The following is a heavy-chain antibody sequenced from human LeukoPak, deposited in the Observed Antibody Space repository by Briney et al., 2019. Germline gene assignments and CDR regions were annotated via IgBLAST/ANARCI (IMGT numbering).Heavy chain of an antibody. CDR2: ISWDGKSR. V-gene: IGHV3-43*01. CDR3: AKVGSHYFYGLDV. J-gene: IGHJ6*02. Sequence: GGSLRLSCAASGFTFDDYSMHWVRQAPGKGLEWVSLISWDGKSRYYADSVKGRFTISRDNTKNSLYLQMNSLRIEDTALYYCAKVGSHYFYGLDVWGQGTTVTVSS. CDR1: GFTFDDYS.